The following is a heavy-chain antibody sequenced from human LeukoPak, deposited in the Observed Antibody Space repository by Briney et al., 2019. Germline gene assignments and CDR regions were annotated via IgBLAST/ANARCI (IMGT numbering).Heavy chain of an antibody. CDR1: GFTSDDYG. CDR2: INWNGGST. CDR3: ASLIAVAGTGGYYYYYLDV. D-gene: IGHD6-19*01. J-gene: IGHJ6*03. V-gene: IGHV3-20*04. Sequence: PGGSLRLSCAASGFTSDDYGMSWVRQAPGKGLEWVSGINWNGGSTGYADSVKGRFTISRDNAKISLYLQMNSLRAEDTAVYYCASLIAVAGTGGYYYYYLDVWGKGTTVTVSS.